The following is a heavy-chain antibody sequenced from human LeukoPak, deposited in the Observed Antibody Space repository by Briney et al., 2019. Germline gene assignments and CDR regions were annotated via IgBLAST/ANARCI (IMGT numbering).Heavy chain of an antibody. CDR3: ARAGKIAAAGRYGMDV. CDR2: IYPADSDT. J-gene: IGHJ6*02. V-gene: IGHV5-51*01. CDR1: GYSFTSHW. Sequence: GESLKISCKGSGYSFTSHWIGWVRQMPGKGLEWMGIIYPADSDTRYSPSFQGQVTISADKSISTAYLQWSSLKASDTAMYYCARAGKIAAAGRYGMDVWGQGTTVTVSS. D-gene: IGHD6-13*01.